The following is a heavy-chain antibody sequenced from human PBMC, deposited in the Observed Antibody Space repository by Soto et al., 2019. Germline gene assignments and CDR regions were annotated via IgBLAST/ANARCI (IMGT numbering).Heavy chain of an antibody. D-gene: IGHD3-22*01. V-gene: IGHV4-38-2*02. CDR2: IYHSGST. CDR1: GYSISSGYY. CDR3: ARDRSYYDSSGYPGGWFDP. J-gene: IGHJ5*02. Sequence: PSETLSLTCAVSGYSISSGYYWGWIRQPPGKGLEWIGSIYHSGSTYYNPSLKSRVTISVDTSKNQFSLKLSSVTAADTAVYYCARDRSYYDSSGYPGGWFDPWGQRTLVTVYS.